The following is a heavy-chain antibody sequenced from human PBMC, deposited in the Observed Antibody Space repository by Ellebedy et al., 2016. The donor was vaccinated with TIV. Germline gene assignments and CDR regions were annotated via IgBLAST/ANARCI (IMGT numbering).Heavy chain of an antibody. CDR2: VYYSGTT. CDR1: GGSVIIGSYY. Sequence: MPGGSLRLSCTVSGGSVIIGSYYWSLIRQPPGQALEWIGYVYYSGTTNYNSALKSRVTISVHTSQDQFSLNLSSVTAADTAVYFCARLSGYKRAFDIWGQGTFVTVSS. J-gene: IGHJ3*02. V-gene: IGHV4-61*01. D-gene: IGHD5-12*01. CDR3: ARLSGYKRAFDI.